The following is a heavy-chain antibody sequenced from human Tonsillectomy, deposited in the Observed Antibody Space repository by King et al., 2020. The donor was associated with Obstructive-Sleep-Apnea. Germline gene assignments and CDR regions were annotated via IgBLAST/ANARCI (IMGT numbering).Heavy chain of an antibody. Sequence: VQLVESGGGVVQPGRSLRLSCAASGFTFSSYAMHWVRQAPGKGLEWVAVISYDGSNKYYADSVKGRFTISRDNAKNTLYLQMNSLRAEDTAVYYCARDRSHYYDSSGSYDYWGQGTLVTVSS. CDR1: GFTFSSYA. D-gene: IGHD3-22*01. J-gene: IGHJ4*02. CDR3: ARDRSHYYDSSGSYDY. V-gene: IGHV3-30-3*01. CDR2: ISYDGSNK.